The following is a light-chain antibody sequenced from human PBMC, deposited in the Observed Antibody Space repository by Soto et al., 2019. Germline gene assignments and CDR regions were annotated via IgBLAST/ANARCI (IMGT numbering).Light chain of an antibody. CDR3: QQYNSYWT. CDR1: QSISSW. J-gene: IGKJ1*01. Sequence: DIQMTQSPSTLSASVGDRXXXXXRASQSISSWLAWYQQKPGKAPKLLIYKASSLESGVPSRFSGSGSGTEFTLTISSLQPDDFATYYCQQYNSYWTFGQGTKVDIK. CDR2: KAS. V-gene: IGKV1-5*03.